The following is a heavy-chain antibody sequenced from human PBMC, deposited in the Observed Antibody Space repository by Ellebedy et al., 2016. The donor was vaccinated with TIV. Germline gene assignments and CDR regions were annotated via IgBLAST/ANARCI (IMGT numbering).Heavy chain of an antibody. CDR3: ARICAYGDYGLD. CDR1: GFSLNTEGMC. Sequence: SGPTLVKPTQTLTLTCTFSGFSLNTEGMCVSWIRQPPGKALEWLALIDWDDDKYYITSLKTRLTISKDTSKNQVVLTMANVDRLDTATYFCARICAYGDYGLDWGQGAVVTVSS. D-gene: IGHD4-17*01. CDR2: IDWDDDK. V-gene: IGHV2-70*01. J-gene: IGHJ4*02.